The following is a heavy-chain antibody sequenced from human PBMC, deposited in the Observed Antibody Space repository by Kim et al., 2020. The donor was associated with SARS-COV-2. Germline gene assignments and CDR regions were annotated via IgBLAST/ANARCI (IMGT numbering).Heavy chain of an antibody. D-gene: IGHD3-3*01. V-gene: IGHV1-69*01. J-gene: IGHJ5*02. Sequence: YAQQFQGRVTITADESTSTAYMELNSLRSEDTAVYYCARAGFSSSQSWFDPWGQGTLVTVSS. CDR3: ARAGFSSSQSWFDP.